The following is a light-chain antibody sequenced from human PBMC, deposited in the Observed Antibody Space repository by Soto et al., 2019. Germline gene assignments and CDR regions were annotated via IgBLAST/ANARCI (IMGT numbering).Light chain of an antibody. Sequence: DIQMTQSPSSLSASVGDRVTITCRASQHVSDYLNWYQQKPGKAPVLLIYGASSLQSGFPSRFSGSGFGTDFTLTITTLQPEDFATYYCQQSFRSPRTFGQGTKVE. J-gene: IGKJ2*02. CDR1: QHVSDY. CDR2: GAS. CDR3: QQSFRSPRT. V-gene: IGKV1-39*01.